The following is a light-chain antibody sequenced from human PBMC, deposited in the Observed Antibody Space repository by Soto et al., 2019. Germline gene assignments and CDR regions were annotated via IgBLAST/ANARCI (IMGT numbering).Light chain of an antibody. Sequence: QSALTQPPSVSGSPGQSVTISCSGTSGDIGGYSFVSWYQQHPGNTPKLIIYDVRSRPSGVPDRFSGSKSGNTASLTISGLQSEDEADYYCCSYAGTYSVIFGGGTKLTVL. CDR1: SGDIGGYSF. V-gene: IGLV2-11*01. CDR2: DVR. J-gene: IGLJ2*01. CDR3: CSYAGTYSVI.